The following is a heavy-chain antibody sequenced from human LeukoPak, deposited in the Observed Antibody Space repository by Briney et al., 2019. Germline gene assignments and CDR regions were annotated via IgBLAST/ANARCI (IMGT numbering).Heavy chain of an antibody. D-gene: IGHD3-9*01. J-gene: IGHJ4*02. CDR2: IKSKTDGGTS. CDR3: TTDYDVLPLQD. Sequence: GGSLRLSCAASGFTFSNYGVHWVRQAPGKGLEWVGRIKSKTDGGTSDYAAPVKGRFTISRDDSKNTLYLQMNSLKTEDTAVYYCTTDYDVLPLQDWGQGTLVTVSS. V-gene: IGHV3-15*01. CDR1: GFTFSNYG.